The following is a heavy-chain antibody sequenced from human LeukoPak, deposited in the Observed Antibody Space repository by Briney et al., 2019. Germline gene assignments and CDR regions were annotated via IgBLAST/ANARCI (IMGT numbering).Heavy chain of an antibody. CDR1: GGSISSGDYY. J-gene: IGHJ4*02. Sequence: PSETLSLTCTVSGGSISSGDYYWSWIRQPPGKGLEWIGYIYYSGSTYYNPSLKRRVTISVDTSKNQFSLKLSSVTAADTAVYYCARGRITMITYFDYWGQGTLVTVSS. CDR2: IYYSGST. CDR3: ARGRITMITYFDY. V-gene: IGHV4-30-4*01. D-gene: IGHD3-22*01.